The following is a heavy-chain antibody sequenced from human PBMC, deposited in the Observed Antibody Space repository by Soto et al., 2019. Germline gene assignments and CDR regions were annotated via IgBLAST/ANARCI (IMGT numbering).Heavy chain of an antibody. CDR3: VSQRTTVPTQAYFDY. CDR1: GGSVTNSSYY. D-gene: IGHD4-17*01. CDR2: VYYRGRS. V-gene: IGHV4-39*01. J-gene: IGHJ4*01. Sequence: SETLSLTCTVSGGSVTNSSYYWGWVRQSPGKGLEWIGSVYYRGRSYSKSSVKSRVTISVDTSKNRFSLSLNSVTASDTAVYFCVSQRTTVPTQAYFDYWGPGALVTVSS.